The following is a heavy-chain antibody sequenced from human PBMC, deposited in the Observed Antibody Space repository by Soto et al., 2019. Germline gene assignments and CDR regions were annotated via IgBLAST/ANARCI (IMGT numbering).Heavy chain of an antibody. CDR3: ARERYQVISDGMDV. CDR2: INPQTGGT. D-gene: IGHD2-2*01. CDR1: GYTFTGYY. Sequence: QVQLVQSGAEVKTPGASVRVSCKASGYTFTGYYIHWVREAPGQGREWMGWINPQTGGTSYAQKFQGRVTLSRDTSINTAYLELTRVRFDDAAVYFCARERYQVISDGMDVWGQGTTVTVSS. J-gene: IGHJ6*02. V-gene: IGHV1-2*02.